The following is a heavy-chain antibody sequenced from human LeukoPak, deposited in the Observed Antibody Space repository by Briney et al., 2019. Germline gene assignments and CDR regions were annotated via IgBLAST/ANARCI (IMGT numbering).Heavy chain of an antibody. D-gene: IGHD5-24*01. V-gene: IGHV3-74*01. CDR3: ARDAGWLRFYWYFDL. Sequence: PGGSLRLSCAASGFTFSSYWMHWVPQAPGKGLVWVSRIKSDGSSTTYADSVKGRFTISRDNSKNTVFLEMNSLRSEDTALYLCARDAGWLRFYWYFDLWGRGTLVAVSS. CDR1: GFTFSSYW. J-gene: IGHJ2*01. CDR2: IKSDGSST.